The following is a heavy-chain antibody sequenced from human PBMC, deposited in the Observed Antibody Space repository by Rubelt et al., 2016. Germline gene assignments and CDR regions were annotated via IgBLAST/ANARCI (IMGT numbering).Heavy chain of an antibody. J-gene: IGHJ4*02. CDR3: ARRGVSGYVDS. V-gene: IGHV4-59*08. CDR2: IHYSGSN. Sequence: QVQLQESGPGLVKASETLSLTCTVSGGSISSYYWSWIRQPPGKGPEWIGYIHYSGSNNYNPSLKSRVTILVDTSKNQFSLKRSPVTAADTAVYYCARRGVSGYVDSWGQGTLVTVSS. D-gene: IGHD3-10*01. CDR1: GGSISSYY.